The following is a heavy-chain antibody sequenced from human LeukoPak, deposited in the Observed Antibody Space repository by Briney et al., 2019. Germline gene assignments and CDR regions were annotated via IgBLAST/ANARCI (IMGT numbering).Heavy chain of an antibody. CDR1: GGSISCTNW. CDR3: SRESGAFCPFGY. V-gene: IGHV4-4*02. CDR2: ISLAGQT. Sequence: SGTLSLTCGVSGGSISCTNWWSWVRQPPGQGLEWIGEISLAGQTNYNPSLNGRVTMSLDKSSNQLSLNLTSVTAAHTATYYCSRESGAFCPFGYWGQGTLVIVSS. J-gene: IGHJ4*02. D-gene: IGHD1-26*01.